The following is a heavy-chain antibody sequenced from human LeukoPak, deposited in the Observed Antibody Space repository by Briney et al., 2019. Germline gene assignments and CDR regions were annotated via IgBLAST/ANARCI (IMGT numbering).Heavy chain of an antibody. Sequence: PGRSLRLSCAASGFTFSSYGMHWVRQAPGKGLEWVAVIWYDGSNKYYADSVKGRFTISRDNSKNTLYLQMNSLRAEDTAVYYCARGYGSGSYFSDYWGKGTLVTVSS. J-gene: IGHJ4*02. V-gene: IGHV3-33*01. CDR1: GFTFSSYG. CDR2: IWYDGSNK. CDR3: ARGYGSGSYFSDY. D-gene: IGHD3-10*01.